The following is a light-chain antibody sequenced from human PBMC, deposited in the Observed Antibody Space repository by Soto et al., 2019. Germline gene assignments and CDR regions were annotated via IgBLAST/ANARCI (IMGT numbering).Light chain of an antibody. Sequence: EIVLTQSPATLSLSPGERATLSCRASQSVSSYLAWYQQKPGQAPRLLIYDASNRATGIPARFSGSGSGTDFTLTIRSLEPEDFAVYYGQQRSNWPPEFTFGPGTKVDIK. CDR3: QQRSNWPPEFT. J-gene: IGKJ3*01. CDR2: DAS. V-gene: IGKV3-11*01. CDR1: QSVSSY.